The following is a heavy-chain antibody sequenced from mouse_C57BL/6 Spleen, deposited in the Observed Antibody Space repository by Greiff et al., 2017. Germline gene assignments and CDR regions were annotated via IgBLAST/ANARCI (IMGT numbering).Heavy chain of an antibody. Sequence: EVKLMESGPELVKPGASVKIPCKASGYTFTDYNMDWVKQSHGKSLEWIGDINTNNGGTIYNQKFKGKATLTVDKSSSTADMELRSLISEDNAVFYCERGGGGRRFAYWGQGTLVTVSA. CDR3: ERGGGGRRFAY. V-gene: IGHV1-18*01. J-gene: IGHJ3*01. CDR1: GYTFTDYN. CDR2: INTNNGGT.